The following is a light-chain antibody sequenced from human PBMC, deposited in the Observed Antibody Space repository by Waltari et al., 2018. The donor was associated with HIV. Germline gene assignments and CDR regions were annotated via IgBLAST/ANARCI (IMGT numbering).Light chain of an antibody. Sequence: QAGLTQPPSLSVGLGKTATLTCTGDSNTVADHGAAWLQHHQGDPSNVLSHGYNNRASGVSGKFSAFRSGKPTFLTITGLRPEDEADYVCSAWDNTLNGWVCGGGTQLTVL. CDR1: SNTVADHG. V-gene: IGLV10-54*04. CDR2: GYN. J-gene: IGLJ3*02. CDR3: SAWDNTLNGWV.